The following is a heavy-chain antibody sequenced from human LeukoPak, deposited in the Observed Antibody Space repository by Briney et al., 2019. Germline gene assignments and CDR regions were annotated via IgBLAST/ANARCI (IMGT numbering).Heavy chain of an antibody. D-gene: IGHD6-13*01. CDR2: IKEDGSEM. CDR1: DFTFSSYW. Sequence: GSLRLSCAASDFTFSSYWMSWVRQAPGKGLEWVGNIKEDGSEMYYVDSVKGRFAISRDNAMNSLYLQMNSLRDEDTAVYYCARGGGVTAATANFDCWGQGTLVSVSS. CDR3: ARGGGVTAATANFDC. V-gene: IGHV3-7*03. J-gene: IGHJ4*02.